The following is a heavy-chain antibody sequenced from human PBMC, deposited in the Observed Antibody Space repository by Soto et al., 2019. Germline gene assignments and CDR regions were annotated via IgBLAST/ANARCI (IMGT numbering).Heavy chain of an antibody. D-gene: IGHD3-22*01. CDR2: IIPLFGTA. J-gene: IGHJ4*02. CDR1: GGTFSTYA. V-gene: IGHV1-69*13. Sequence: SVKVSCKASGGTFSTYAIDWVRQAPGQGLEWMGGIIPLFGTARYAQNFQGRITITADESTNTAYMELRSLRSQDTAVYYCARGVNYDSSGYYYFYWGQGTLVTVSS. CDR3: ARGVNYDSSGYYYFY.